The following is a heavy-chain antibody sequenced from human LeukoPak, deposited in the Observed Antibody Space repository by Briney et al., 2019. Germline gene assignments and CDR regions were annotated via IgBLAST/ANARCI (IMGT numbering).Heavy chain of an antibody. V-gene: IGHV3-7*05. CDR3: ARGAGYDFWTGYYDF. Sequence: PGGSLRLSCVASGFTFRSYWMSWVRQAPGKGLEWVATIKQDGSEKYYVDSVKGRFTTSGDIAQNSLYLQMNSLRAEDTAVYFCARGAGYDFWTGYYDFWGQGTLVTVSS. CDR2: IKQDGSEK. CDR1: GFTFRSYW. D-gene: IGHD3-3*01. J-gene: IGHJ4*02.